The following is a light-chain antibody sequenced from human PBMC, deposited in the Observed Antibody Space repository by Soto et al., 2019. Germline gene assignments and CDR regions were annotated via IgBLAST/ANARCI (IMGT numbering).Light chain of an antibody. J-gene: IGKJ1*01. Sequence: EIVMKQSPATLSLSPGERATLSCRASQRITTVAWYQQKPGQAPRLLIYGLSIRAPGVPARFSVSGSGTEFTLTISSLQSEDFAVYYCQQYNNWPQTFGQGTKVDIK. CDR3: QQYNNWPQT. CDR1: QRITT. V-gene: IGKV3-15*01. CDR2: GLS.